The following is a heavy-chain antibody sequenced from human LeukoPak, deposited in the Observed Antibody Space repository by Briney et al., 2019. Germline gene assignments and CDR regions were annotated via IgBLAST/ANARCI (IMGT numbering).Heavy chain of an antibody. V-gene: IGHV3-23*01. J-gene: IGHJ4*02. D-gene: IGHD2-15*01. CDR1: GFTFSSYA. Sequence: GGSLRLSCAASGFTFSSYAMSWVRQAPGKGLEWVSAISGSGGSTHYADSVKGRFTISRDNSKNTLYLQMNSLRAEDTAVYYCATLGQRYCSGGSCYTSGSSDYWGQGTLVTVSS. CDR2: ISGSGGST. CDR3: ATLGQRYCSGGSCYTSGSSDY.